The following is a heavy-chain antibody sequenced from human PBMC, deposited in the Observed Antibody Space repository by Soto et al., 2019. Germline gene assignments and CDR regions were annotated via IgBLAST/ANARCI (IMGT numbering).Heavy chain of an antibody. D-gene: IGHD3-3*01. Sequence: QITLKESGPTLVKPTQTLTLTCTFSGFSLSTSGVGVGWIRQPPGKALEWLALIYWNDDKRYSPSLKSRLTITKDTSKNQVVLTMTNIDAVDTATYYCARTYWSGYYTDYWGQGTLVTVSS. CDR1: GFSLSTSGVG. CDR2: IYWNDDK. V-gene: IGHV2-5*01. CDR3: ARTYWSGYYTDY. J-gene: IGHJ4*02.